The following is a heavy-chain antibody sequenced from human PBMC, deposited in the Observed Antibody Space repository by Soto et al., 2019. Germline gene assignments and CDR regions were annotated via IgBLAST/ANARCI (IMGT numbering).Heavy chain of an antibody. V-gene: IGHV1-18*01. CDR2: ISAYNGNT. CDR3: ARDRMRYCISTSCYRNYYGMDV. Sequence: GASVKVSCKASGYTFTSYGISWVRQAPGQGLEWMGWISAYNGNTNYAQKLQGRVTMTTDTSTSTAYMELRSLRSDDTAVYYCARDRMRYCISTSCYRNYYGMDVWGQGTTVTVSS. D-gene: IGHD2-2*02. J-gene: IGHJ6*02. CDR1: GYTFTSYG.